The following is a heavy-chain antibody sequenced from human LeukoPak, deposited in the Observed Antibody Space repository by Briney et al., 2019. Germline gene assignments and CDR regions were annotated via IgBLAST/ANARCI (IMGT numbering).Heavy chain of an antibody. CDR3: ARETYYYDSSGYLAYYFDY. V-gene: IGHV4-30-4*01. J-gene: IGHJ4*02. D-gene: IGHD3-22*01. Sequence: SETLFLTCTVSGGSISSGDYYWSWIRQPPGKGLEWIGYIHYSGSTYYNPSLKSRVTISVDTSKNQFSLKLSSVTAADTAVYYCARETYYYDSSGYLAYYFDYWGQGTLVTVSS. CDR1: GGSISSGDYY. CDR2: IHYSGST.